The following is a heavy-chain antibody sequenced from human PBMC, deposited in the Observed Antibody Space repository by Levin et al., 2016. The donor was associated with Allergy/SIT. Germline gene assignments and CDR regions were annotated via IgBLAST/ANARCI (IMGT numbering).Heavy chain of an antibody. CDR3: AKKYDRGKAAFDY. CDR2: IIGGGTRT. Sequence: GGSLRLSCAASGFTFSNYDMTWVRQAPGKGLEWVSAIIGGGTRTYYADSFKGRFTVSRDNSKNTLYLQMNSLRAEDTAVYYCAKKYDRGKAAFDYWGQGTLVTVSA. CDR1: GFTFSNYD. V-gene: IGHV3-23*01. J-gene: IGHJ4*02. D-gene: IGHD4-23*01.